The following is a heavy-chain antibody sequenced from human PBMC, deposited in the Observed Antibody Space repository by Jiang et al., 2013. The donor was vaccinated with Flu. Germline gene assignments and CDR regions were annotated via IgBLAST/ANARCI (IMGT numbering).Heavy chain of an antibody. J-gene: IGHJ4*02. CDR2: INPNSGGT. V-gene: IGHV1-2*02. D-gene: IGHD6-13*01. CDR3: ARAAKAAAGRRDFDY. Sequence: INPNSGGTNYAQKFQGRVTMTRDTSISTAYMELSRLRSDDTAVYYCARAAKAAAGRRDFDYWGQGTLVTVSS.